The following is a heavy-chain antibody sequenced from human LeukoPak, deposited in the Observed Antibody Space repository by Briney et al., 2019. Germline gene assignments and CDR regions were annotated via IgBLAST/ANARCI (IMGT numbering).Heavy chain of an antibody. J-gene: IGHJ4*02. CDR3: ATSRDGYNYGDY. CDR1: GFTFSSYA. V-gene: IGHV3-30-3*01. D-gene: IGHD5-24*01. CDR2: ISYDGSNK. Sequence: GRSLRLSCAASGFTFSSYAMHWVRQAPGKGLEWVAVISYDGSNKYYADSVKGRFTISRDNSKNTLYLQMNSLRAEDTAVYYCATSRDGYNYGDYWGQGTLVTVSS.